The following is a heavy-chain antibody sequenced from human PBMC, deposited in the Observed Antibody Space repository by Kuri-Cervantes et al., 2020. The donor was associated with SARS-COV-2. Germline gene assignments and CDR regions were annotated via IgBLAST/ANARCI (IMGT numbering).Heavy chain of an antibody. CDR3: ARVGTSFNDKNDY. Sequence: GGSLRLSCAASGFTFSSYSMNWVRQAPGKGLEWVSSISSSSSYIYYADSVKGRFTISRDNSKNTLYLQMNSLRAEDTAVYYCARVGTSFNDKNDYWGQGTLVTVSS. CDR1: GFTFSSYS. J-gene: IGHJ4*02. CDR2: ISSSSSYI. V-gene: IGHV3-21*01. D-gene: IGHD2-2*01.